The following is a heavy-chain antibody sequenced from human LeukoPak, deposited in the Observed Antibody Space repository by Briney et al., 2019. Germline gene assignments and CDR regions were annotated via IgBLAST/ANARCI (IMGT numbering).Heavy chain of an antibody. CDR1: GGSISSSSYY. J-gene: IGHJ6*03. Sequence: SETLSLTCTVSGGSISSSSYYWGWIRQPPGKGLEWIGSIYYSGSTYYNPSLKSRVTISVDTSKNQFSLKLSSVTAADTAVYYCARESRSRYYDSSGYLLYYYYMDVWGKGTTVTVSS. V-gene: IGHV4-39*07. D-gene: IGHD3-22*01. CDR3: ARESRSRYYDSSGYLLYYYYMDV. CDR2: IYYSGST.